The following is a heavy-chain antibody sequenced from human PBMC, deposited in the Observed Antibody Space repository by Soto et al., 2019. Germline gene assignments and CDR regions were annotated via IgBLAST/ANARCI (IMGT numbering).Heavy chain of an antibody. Sequence: GASVKVSCKASGYTFPGSYMHLVRQAPGQGLEWMGWINPNSGGTNYAQKFQGWVTMTRDTSISTAYMELSRLRSDDTAVYYCARDSYGDYAGLSSGMDVWGQGTTVTVSS. D-gene: IGHD4-17*01. CDR2: INPNSGGT. CDR1: GYTFPGSY. CDR3: ARDSYGDYAGLSSGMDV. V-gene: IGHV1-2*04. J-gene: IGHJ6*02.